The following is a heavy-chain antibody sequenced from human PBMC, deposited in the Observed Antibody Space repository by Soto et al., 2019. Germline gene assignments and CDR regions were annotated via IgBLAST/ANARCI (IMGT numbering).Heavy chain of an antibody. CDR1: GGSISSSSYY. Sequence: PSETLSLTCTVSGGSISSSSYYWFWIRQAPWKGLEWIGSIYYSGSTYYNPSLKSRVTISVDTSKNQFSLKLSSVTAADTAVYYCARQSTIFGVVTGYYYGMDVWGQGTTVTVSS. V-gene: IGHV4-39*01. D-gene: IGHD3-3*01. CDR2: IYYSGST. J-gene: IGHJ6*02. CDR3: ARQSTIFGVVTGYYYGMDV.